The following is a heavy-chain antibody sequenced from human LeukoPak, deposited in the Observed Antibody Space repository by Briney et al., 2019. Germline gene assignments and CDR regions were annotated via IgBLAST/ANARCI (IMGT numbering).Heavy chain of an antibody. J-gene: IGHJ6*02. CDR1: GYTLTELS. CDR3: ARELWFGELPRKNDYYYYGMDV. CDR2: FDPEDGET. Sequence: ASVKVSCKVSGYTLTELSMHWVRQAPGKGLEWMGGFDPEDGETIYAQKFQGRVTMTEDTSTDTAYMELSSLRSEDTAVYYCARELWFGELPRKNDYYYYGMDVWGQGTTVTVSS. D-gene: IGHD3-10*01. V-gene: IGHV1-24*01.